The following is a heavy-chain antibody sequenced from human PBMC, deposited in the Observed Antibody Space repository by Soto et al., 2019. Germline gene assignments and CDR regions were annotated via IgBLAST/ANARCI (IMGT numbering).Heavy chain of an antibody. CDR2: IWYDGSNK. CDR1: GFTFSSYG. D-gene: IGHD3-9*01. Sequence: GGSLRLYCAASGFTFSSYGMHWVRQTPGKGLEWVAVIWYDGSNKYYADSVKGQFTISRDNSKNTLYLQMNSLRAEDTAVYYCARDRGVYDILTGYLLGWGQGTLVTVSS. CDR3: ARDRGVYDILTGYLLG. J-gene: IGHJ4*02. V-gene: IGHV3-33*01.